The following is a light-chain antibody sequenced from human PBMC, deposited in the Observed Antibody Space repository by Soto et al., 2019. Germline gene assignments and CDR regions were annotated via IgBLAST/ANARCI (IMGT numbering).Light chain of an antibody. Sequence: DIQMTQSPSSLSASVGDRVTITCRASQSVSGWLAWYQQKPGKAPNLLIYKASSLETGVPSGFSGSGSGTKFTLTISSLQPDDFATYYCQQYNTYPWTFGQGTKVDIK. CDR3: QQYNTYPWT. CDR2: KAS. J-gene: IGKJ1*01. CDR1: QSVSGW. V-gene: IGKV1-5*03.